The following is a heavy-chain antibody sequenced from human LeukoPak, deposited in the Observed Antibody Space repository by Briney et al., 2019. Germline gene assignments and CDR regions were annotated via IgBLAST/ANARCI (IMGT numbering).Heavy chain of an antibody. CDR1: GFAFSSYA. Sequence: PGGSLRLSCAASGFAFSSYAMRWVRQAPGKGLEWVSAISGSGGSTYYADSVKGRFTISRDNSKNTLYLQMNSLRAEDTAVYYCAKGVEMATITCFDYWGQGTLVTVSS. CDR3: AKGVEMATITCFDY. D-gene: IGHD5-24*01. CDR2: ISGSGGST. J-gene: IGHJ4*02. V-gene: IGHV3-23*01.